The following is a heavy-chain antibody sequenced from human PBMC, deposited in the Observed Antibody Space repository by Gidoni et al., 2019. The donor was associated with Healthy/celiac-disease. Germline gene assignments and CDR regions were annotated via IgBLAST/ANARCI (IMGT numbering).Heavy chain of an antibody. CDR2: IYTSGST. Sequence: QVQRQESGSGLVKHSETRSLTGTVSGGSISSYSWSWIRQPAGKGLEWIGRIYTSGSTNYNPSLNSRVTMSVDTSKNQFSLKLRSVTAADTAVYYCARDLLGFDYWGQGTLVTVSS. CDR1: GGSISSYS. J-gene: IGHJ4*02. V-gene: IGHV4-4*07. CDR3: ARDLLGFDY. D-gene: IGHD2-15*01.